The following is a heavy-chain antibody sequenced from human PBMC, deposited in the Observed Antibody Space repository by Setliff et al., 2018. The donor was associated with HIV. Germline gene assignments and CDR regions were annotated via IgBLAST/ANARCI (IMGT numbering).Heavy chain of an antibody. CDR1: GGTFGSYA. D-gene: IGHD1-26*01. V-gene: IGHV1-69*10. Sequence: ASVKVSCKAPGGTFGSYAIHWVRQAPGQGLEWMGGIIPIVGQTNYAQKFQGRFTITADTSTNTAFMELTSLTSEDTAFYYCARAYRPRALDIWGQGTMVTVSS. CDR3: ARAYRPRALDI. CDR2: IIPIVGQT. J-gene: IGHJ3*02.